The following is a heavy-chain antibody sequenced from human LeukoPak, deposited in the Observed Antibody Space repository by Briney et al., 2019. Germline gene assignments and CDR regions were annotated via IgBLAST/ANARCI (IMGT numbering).Heavy chain of an antibody. J-gene: IGHJ4*02. CDR1: GDSISSSSYY. CDR3: AREGEQPGKSGYFDY. CDR2: IYYGGST. D-gene: IGHD6-13*01. Sequence: SETLSLTCTVSGDSISSSSYYWGWIRQPPGKGLEWIGSIYYGGSTHNNPSLKSRVTLSVDTSKNQFSLKLSSVTAADTAVYYCAREGEQPGKSGYFDYWGQGTLVTVPS. V-gene: IGHV4-39*07.